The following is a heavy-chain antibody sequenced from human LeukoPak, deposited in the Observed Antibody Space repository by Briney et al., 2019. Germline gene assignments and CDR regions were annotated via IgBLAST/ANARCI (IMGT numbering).Heavy chain of an antibody. D-gene: IGHD3-10*01. V-gene: IGHV3-21*01. J-gene: IGHJ4*02. Sequence: PGGSLRLSCAASGFTFSTYSMNWVRQAPGKGLEWVSSISSSISYIYYADSVKGRFTISRDNAKNSLYLQMNSLRDEDTAVYYCARDLEAAGRLDYFDYWGQGTLVTVSS. CDR3: ARDLEAAGRLDYFDY. CDR2: ISSSISYI. CDR1: GFTFSTYS.